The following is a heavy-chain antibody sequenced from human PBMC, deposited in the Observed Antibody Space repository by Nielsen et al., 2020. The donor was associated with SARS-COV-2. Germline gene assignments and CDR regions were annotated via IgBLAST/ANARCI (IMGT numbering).Heavy chain of an antibody. CDR3: ARKSIEFDP. CDR2: INWNGGRT. CDR1: GFTFDDYG. V-gene: IGHV3-20*04. J-gene: IGHJ5*02. Sequence: GGSLRLSCAASGFTFDDYGMSWVRQAPGKGLEWVSGINWNGGRTGYADSVKGRFTISRDNAKNSLYLQMNSPRDEDTAVYYCARKSIEFDPWGQGTLVTVSS.